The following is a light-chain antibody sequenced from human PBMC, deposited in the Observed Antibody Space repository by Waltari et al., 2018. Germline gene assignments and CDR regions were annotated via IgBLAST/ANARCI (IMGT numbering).Light chain of an antibody. J-gene: IGLJ3*02. CDR1: SSNIGFNT. V-gene: IGLV1-44*01. Sequence: QSVLTQPPSASGTPGQRVSISCSGGSSNIGFNTVSWYQQVPGTAPKLVIFTDNQLPSGFPDRFAYSKSGYSGSLSISGMQSEEEADYYCAAWDDDLNGWVFGGGTKGTVL. CDR3: AAWDDDLNGWV. CDR2: TDN.